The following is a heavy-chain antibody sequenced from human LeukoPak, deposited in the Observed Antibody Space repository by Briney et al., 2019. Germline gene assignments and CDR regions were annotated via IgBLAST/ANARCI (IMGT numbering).Heavy chain of an antibody. D-gene: IGHD1-14*01. CDR3: ARDRPPFDY. CDR1: GFTFSSYG. CDR2: IWYDGSNK. V-gene: IGHV3-33*01. Sequence: GGSLRLPCAASGFTFSSYGMHWVRQSTGKGLEWVADIWYDGSNKYYADSVKGLFTISRDNSKNTLYLQMNSLRAEDTAVYYCARDRPPFDYWGQGTLVTVSS. J-gene: IGHJ4*02.